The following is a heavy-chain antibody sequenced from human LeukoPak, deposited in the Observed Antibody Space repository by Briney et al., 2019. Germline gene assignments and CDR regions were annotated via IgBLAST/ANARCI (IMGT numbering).Heavy chain of an antibody. CDR3: ARVRVGAAYFQH. CDR2: ISAYNGNT. J-gene: IGHJ1*01. Sequence: ASVKVSCKAPLYTFTSYGISWVRQAPGQGLEWMGWISAYNGNTNYAQKLQSSVTMTTDTSTTTAYLELRRLRSDDTAVYYCARVRVGAAYFQHWGQGTLVTVSS. D-gene: IGHD1-26*01. CDR1: LYTFTSYG. V-gene: IGHV1-18*01.